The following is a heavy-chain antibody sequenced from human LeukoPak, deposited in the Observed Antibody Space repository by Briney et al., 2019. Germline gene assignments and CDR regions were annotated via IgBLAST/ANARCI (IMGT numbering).Heavy chain of an antibody. D-gene: IGHD1-26*01. Sequence: SETLSLTCTVSGDSISSSSYYWGWIRQPPGKGLECIGSNHYSGSTYYNPSLKSRVTLSVDTSKNQFSLKLSSVTAADTAVYYCARRIVGAAPFNYWGQGTLVAVSS. J-gene: IGHJ4*02. CDR3: ARRIVGAAPFNY. V-gene: IGHV4-39*01. CDR1: GDSISSSSYY. CDR2: NHYSGST.